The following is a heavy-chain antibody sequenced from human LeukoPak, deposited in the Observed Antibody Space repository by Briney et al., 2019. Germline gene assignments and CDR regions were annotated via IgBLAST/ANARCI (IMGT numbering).Heavy chain of an antibody. V-gene: IGHV3-9*01. CDR3: AREAYCSGGSCPSHPLWYGMDV. J-gene: IGHJ6*02. CDR2: ISWNSGSI. Sequence: PGGSLRLPCAASGFTFDDYAMHWVRQAPGKGLEWVSGISWNSGSIGYADSVKGRFTISRDNAKNSLYLQMNSLRAEDTAVYYCAREAYCSGGSCPSHPLWYGMDVWGQGTTVTVSS. D-gene: IGHD2-15*01. CDR1: GFTFDDYA.